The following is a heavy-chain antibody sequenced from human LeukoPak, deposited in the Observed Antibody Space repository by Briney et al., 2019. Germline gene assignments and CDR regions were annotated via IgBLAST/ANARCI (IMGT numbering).Heavy chain of an antibody. V-gene: IGHV4-59*01. Sequence: ASETLSLTCTVSGGSISSYYWSWIRQPPGKGLEWIGYIYSSGSTNYNPSLKSRVTISVDTSKNQFSLKLSSVTAADTAVYYCATRRGYCSGGNCNYYFDYWGQGTLVTVSS. CDR1: GGSISSYY. J-gene: IGHJ4*02. D-gene: IGHD2-15*01. CDR3: ATRRGYCSGGNCNYYFDY. CDR2: IYSSGST.